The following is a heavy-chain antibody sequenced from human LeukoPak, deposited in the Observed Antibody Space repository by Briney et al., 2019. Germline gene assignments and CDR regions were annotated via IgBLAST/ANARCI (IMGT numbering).Heavy chain of an antibody. Sequence: GASVKVSCKASGYTFTSYGISWVRQAPGQGLEWMGWISAYNGDTSYAQKLQGRVTMTTDTSTSTAYMELRSLRSDDTAVYYCARDLVHHRLLASVYNWFDPWGQGTLVTVSS. CDR1: GYTFTSYG. D-gene: IGHD3-3*02. CDR3: ARDLVHHRLLASVYNWFDP. J-gene: IGHJ5*02. V-gene: IGHV1-18*01. CDR2: ISAYNGDT.